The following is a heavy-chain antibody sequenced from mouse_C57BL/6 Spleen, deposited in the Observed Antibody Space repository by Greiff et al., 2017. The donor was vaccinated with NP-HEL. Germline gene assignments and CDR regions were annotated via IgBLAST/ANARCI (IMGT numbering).Heavy chain of an antibody. CDR1: GFTFSDYG. Sequence: EVQVVESGGGLVKPGGSLKLSCAASGFTFSDYGMHWVRQAPEKGLEWVAYISSGSSTIYYADTVKGRFTISRDNAKNTLFLQMTSLRSEDTAMYYCARQTDWDGYYFDYWGQGTTLTVSS. CDR2: ISSGSSTI. D-gene: IGHD4-1*01. J-gene: IGHJ2*01. V-gene: IGHV5-17*01. CDR3: ARQTDWDGYYFDY.